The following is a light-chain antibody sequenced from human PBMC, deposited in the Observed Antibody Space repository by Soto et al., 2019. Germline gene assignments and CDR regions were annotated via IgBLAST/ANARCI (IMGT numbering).Light chain of an antibody. CDR2: SNN. Sequence: QPVLTQPPSVSGAPGQRVTISCTGSNSNIGAGYDVHWYQQVPGTAPKLLIYSNNNRLSGVPDRFSGSKSGTSASLAITGLQAEDEAEYYCQSYDSSLSGSVVFGGGTKLTVL. CDR3: QSYDSSLSGSVV. J-gene: IGLJ2*01. V-gene: IGLV1-40*01. CDR1: NSNIGAGYD.